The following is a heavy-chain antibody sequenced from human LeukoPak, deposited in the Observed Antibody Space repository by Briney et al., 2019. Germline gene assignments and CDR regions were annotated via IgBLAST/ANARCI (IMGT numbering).Heavy chain of an antibody. D-gene: IGHD2-2*01. Sequence: GGSLRLSCAASGFTFDDYAMHWVRQAPGKGLGWVSGITWNSGDIGYADSVKGRFTISRDNAKNSLYLQMNSLRAEDTALYYCAKYTCSSTSCSNDYWGQGTLVTVSS. CDR2: ITWNSGDI. CDR3: AKYTCSSTSCSNDY. V-gene: IGHV3-9*01. CDR1: GFTFDDYA. J-gene: IGHJ4*02.